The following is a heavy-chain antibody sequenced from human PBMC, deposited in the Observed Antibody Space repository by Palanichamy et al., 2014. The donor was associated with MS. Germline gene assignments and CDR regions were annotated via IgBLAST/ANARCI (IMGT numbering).Heavy chain of an antibody. Sequence: QLQLQESGPRTGEAFRRPCPSPALSLVAPSAVLVTTGAGSASPQEGLEWIGSIYYSGSTYYNPSLKSRVTISVDTSKNQFSLKLSSVTAADTTVYYCARHGGRPDVYNYYGLDVWGQGTTVTVSS. CDR1: VAPSAVLVTT. J-gene: IGHJ6*02. CDR2: IYYSGST. D-gene: IGHD3-16*01. CDR3: ARHGGRPDVYNYYGLDV. V-gene: IGHV4-39*01.